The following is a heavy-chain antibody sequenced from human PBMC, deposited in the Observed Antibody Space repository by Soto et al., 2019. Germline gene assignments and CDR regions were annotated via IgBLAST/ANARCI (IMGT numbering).Heavy chain of an antibody. V-gene: IGHV3-33*01. Sequence: PGGSLRLSCAASGCTFSSYGMHWVRQAPGKGLEWVAVIWYDGSNKYYADSVKGRFTISRDNSKNTLYLQMNSLRAEDTAVYYCARGGDYYYGMDVWGQGTTVTVSS. J-gene: IGHJ6*02. CDR2: IWYDGSNK. CDR3: ARGGDYYYGMDV. CDR1: GCTFSSYG.